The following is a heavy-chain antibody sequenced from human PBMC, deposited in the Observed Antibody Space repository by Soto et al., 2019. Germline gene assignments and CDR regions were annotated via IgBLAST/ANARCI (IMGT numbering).Heavy chain of an antibody. CDR1: GFTFSSYA. J-gene: IGHJ4*02. CDR3: AKYSTSWRGGQFAF. V-gene: IGHV3-23*01. D-gene: IGHD6-13*01. Sequence: EVQLLESGGGLVQPGGSLRLSCAASGFTFSSYAMSWVRQAPGKGLEWVLAVSSSGGSTYYADSVKGRFTISRDNSKNTLYLQMNSLRAEDTAVYYCAKYSTSWRGGQFAFLGQGTLVTVSS. CDR2: VSSSGGST.